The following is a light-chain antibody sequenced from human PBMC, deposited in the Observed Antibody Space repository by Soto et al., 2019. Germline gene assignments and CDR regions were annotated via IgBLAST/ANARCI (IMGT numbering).Light chain of an antibody. Sequence: QSVLTQPPSASGTPGQTVTISCSGSRTNIGTNYVYWYQQFPGTAPKLLIFANDKRPSGVPERFSASKSGTSASLAISGLRSEDEAEYYCSSYTSNSTSVVFGGGTKLTVL. CDR3: SSYTSNSTSVV. CDR1: RTNIGTNY. CDR2: AND. J-gene: IGLJ2*01. V-gene: IGLV1-47*02.